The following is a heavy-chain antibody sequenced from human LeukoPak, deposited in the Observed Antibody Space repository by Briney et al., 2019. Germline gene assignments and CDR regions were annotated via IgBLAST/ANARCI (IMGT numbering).Heavy chain of an antibody. CDR2: ISSSGSTI. V-gene: IGHV3-48*03. CDR1: GFTFSSYE. J-gene: IGHJ4*02. CDR3: ARVRGDYYGSGSYYNVHFDY. D-gene: IGHD3-10*01. Sequence: GGSLRLSCAASGFTFSSYEMNWVRQAPGKGLEWVSYISSSGSTIYYADSVKGRFTISRDNAKNSLYVQMNSLRAEDTAVYYCARVRGDYYGSGSYYNVHFDYWGQGTLVTVSS.